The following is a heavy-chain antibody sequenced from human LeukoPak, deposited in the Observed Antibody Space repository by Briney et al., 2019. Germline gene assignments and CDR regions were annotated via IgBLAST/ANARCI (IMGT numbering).Heavy chain of an antibody. J-gene: IGHJ6*02. V-gene: IGHV3-33*01. Sequence: PGGSLRLSCAASGFTFSSYGMHWVRQAPGKGLEWVAVIWYDGSNKYYADSVKGRFTISRDNSKNTLYLQMNSLRAEDTAVYYCAREMVGATDYYYYGMDVWGQGTTVTVSS. CDR1: GFTFSSYG. CDR2: IWYDGSNK. CDR3: AREMVGATDYYYYGMDV. D-gene: IGHD1-26*01.